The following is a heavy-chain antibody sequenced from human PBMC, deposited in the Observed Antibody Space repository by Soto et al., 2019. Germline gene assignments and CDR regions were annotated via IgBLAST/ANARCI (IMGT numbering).Heavy chain of an antibody. D-gene: IGHD3-10*01. CDR3: ARQGYGSGTKERREYYYYYYYMDV. J-gene: IGHJ6*03. V-gene: IGHV4-59*08. Sequence: QVQLQESGPGLVKPSETLSLTCTVSGGSISSYYWSWIRQPPGKGLEWIGYIYYSGSTNYNPSLKSRVTISVDTSKNKFSLKLSSVTAADTAVYYCARQGYGSGTKERREYYYYYYYMDVWGKGTTVTVSS. CDR1: GGSISSYY. CDR2: IYYSGST.